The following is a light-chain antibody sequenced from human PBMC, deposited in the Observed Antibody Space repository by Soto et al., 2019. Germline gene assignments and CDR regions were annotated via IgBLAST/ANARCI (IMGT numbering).Light chain of an antibody. CDR2: DAS. V-gene: IGKV3-11*01. J-gene: IGKJ4*01. CDR3: KHRSNWPSVT. CDR1: QSVTTS. Sequence: EIVLTQSPATLSLSPGDRATLSCRASQSVTTSLAWYQLQPGQAPRLLIYDASNRPTGIPARFSGSGSGTHFSLTIRSLEPEDFAVYYCKHRSNWPSVTFGGGTKLPIK.